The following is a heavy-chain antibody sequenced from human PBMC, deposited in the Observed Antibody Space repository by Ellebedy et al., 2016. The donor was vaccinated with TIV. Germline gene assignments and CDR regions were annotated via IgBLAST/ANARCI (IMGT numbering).Heavy chain of an antibody. CDR3: VREGGTYYYNWLAP. CDR1: GFTVSNYW. V-gene: IGHV3-74*01. Sequence: GGSLRLXXAASGFTVSNYWMHWVRQAPGKGLVWVARINNNGSAIYEDSVKGRFTISRDTARNTLFLQMDSLRAEDTAVYYCVREGGTYYYNWLAPWGQGTLVTVSS. CDR2: INNNGSA. D-gene: IGHD2-15*01. J-gene: IGHJ5*02.